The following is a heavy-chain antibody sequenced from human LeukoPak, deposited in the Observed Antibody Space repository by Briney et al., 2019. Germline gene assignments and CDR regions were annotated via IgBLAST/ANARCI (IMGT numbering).Heavy chain of an antibody. CDR1: GGSISSYY. D-gene: IGHD6-19*01. V-gene: IGHV4-59*01. CDR2: IYYSGST. J-gene: IGHJ4*02. Sequence: SETLSLTCTVSGGSISSYYWNWIRQPPGKGLEWIGYIYYSGSTSYNPSLKSRVTISVNTSKNQFSLKLSSVTAADTALYYCARGHSSGWYYFDYWGQGTMVIVSS. CDR3: ARGHSSGWYYFDY.